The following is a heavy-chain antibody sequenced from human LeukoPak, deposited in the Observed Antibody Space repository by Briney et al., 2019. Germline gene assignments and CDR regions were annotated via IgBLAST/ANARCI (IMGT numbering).Heavy chain of an antibody. J-gene: IGHJ4*02. CDR2: ISGRGGST. V-gene: IGHV3-23*01. CDR3: AKDKLRLGELSLFVDY. D-gene: IGHD3-16*02. Sequence: PGGSLRLSCAASGFTFSSYGMSWVRQAPGKGLEWVSAISGRGGSTYYADSVKGRFTISRDNSKNTLYLQMNSLRAEDTAVYYCAKDKLRLGELSLFVDYWGQGTLVTVSS. CDR1: GFTFSSYG.